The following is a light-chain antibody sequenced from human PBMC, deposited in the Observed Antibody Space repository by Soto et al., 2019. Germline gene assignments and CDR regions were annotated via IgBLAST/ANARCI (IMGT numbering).Light chain of an antibody. Sequence: EIVLTQSPVTLSVSPGERATLSFGASQSVSSNLVWYQQKPGQAPRLLIYGASTRATGIPTRFSGRGSGTEFTLTISSLQSEDFAVYYCQQYNNWPPITFGQGTRLEIK. CDR3: QQYNNWPPIT. CDR2: GAS. V-gene: IGKV3D-15*01. J-gene: IGKJ5*01. CDR1: QSVSSN.